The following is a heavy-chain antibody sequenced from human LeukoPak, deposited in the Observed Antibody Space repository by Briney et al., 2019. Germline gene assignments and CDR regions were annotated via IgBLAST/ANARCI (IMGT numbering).Heavy chain of an antibody. CDR2: INHSGST. Sequence: PSETLCLTCAVYGGTFSGYYWSWIRQPPGKGLEWIGEINHSGSTNYNPSLKSRVTISVDTSKHKSSLKLSSVAAADTAEFCCATDCGFGEPYMDVWGKGTTVTVSS. CDR1: GGTFSGYY. V-gene: IGHV4-34*08. D-gene: IGHD3-10*01. J-gene: IGHJ6*03. CDR3: ATDCGFGEPYMDV.